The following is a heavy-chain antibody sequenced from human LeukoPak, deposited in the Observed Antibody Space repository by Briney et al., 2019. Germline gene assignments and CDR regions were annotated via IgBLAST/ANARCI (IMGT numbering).Heavy chain of an antibody. J-gene: IGHJ5*02. CDR1: GGSISSGDYY. Sequence: SETLSLTCTVSGGSISSGDYYWSWIRQPPGKGLEWIGYIYYSGSTYYNPSLKSRVTISVGTSKNQFSLKLGSVTAADTAVYYCARGLTTVTSYNWFDPWGQGTLVTVSS. CDR2: IYYSGST. CDR3: ARGLTTVTSYNWFDP. D-gene: IGHD4-11*01. V-gene: IGHV4-30-4*01.